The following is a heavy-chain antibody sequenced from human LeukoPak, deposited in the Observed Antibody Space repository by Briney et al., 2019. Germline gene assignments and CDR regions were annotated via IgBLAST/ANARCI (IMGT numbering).Heavy chain of an antibody. V-gene: IGHV4-4*07. CDR1: GGSFSGYY. CDR3: AREVAYDILTGYYMGYYYYYMDV. CDR2: IYTSGST. J-gene: IGHJ6*03. D-gene: IGHD3-9*01. Sequence: PSETLSLTCAVYGGSFSGYYWSWIRQPAGKGLEWIGRIYTSGSTNYNPSLKSRVTISVDTSKNQFSLKLSSVTAADTAVYYCAREVAYDILTGYYMGYYYYYMDVWGKGTTVTISS.